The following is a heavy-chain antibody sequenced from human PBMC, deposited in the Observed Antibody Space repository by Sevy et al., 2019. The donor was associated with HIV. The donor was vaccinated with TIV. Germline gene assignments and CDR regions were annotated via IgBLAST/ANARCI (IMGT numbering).Heavy chain of an antibody. Sequence: GGSLRLSCAASGFTFSSYGMHWVRQAPGKGLEWVAVIWYDGGNKYYADSVKGRFTISRDNSRNTLYLQMNSLRAEDTAVYYCAKDFGSSWFDAFDIWGQGTMVTVSS. CDR1: GFTFSSYG. CDR3: AKDFGSSWFDAFDI. V-gene: IGHV3-33*06. D-gene: IGHD6-13*01. CDR2: IWYDGGNK. J-gene: IGHJ3*02.